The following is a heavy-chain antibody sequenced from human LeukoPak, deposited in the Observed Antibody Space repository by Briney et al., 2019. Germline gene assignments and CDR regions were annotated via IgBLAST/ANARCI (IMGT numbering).Heavy chain of an antibody. CDR1: GGTFSSYA. D-gene: IGHD2-2*01. CDR3: ASGLRSGSGTSCYPCYYMDV. V-gene: IGHV1-69*05. CDR2: IIPIFGTA. Sequence: SVKVSCKASGGTFSSYAISWVRQAPGQGLEWMGGIIPIFGTANYAQKFQGRVTITTDESTSTAYMELSSLRSEDTAVYYCASGLRSGSGTSCYPCYYMDVWGKGTTVTVSS. J-gene: IGHJ6*03.